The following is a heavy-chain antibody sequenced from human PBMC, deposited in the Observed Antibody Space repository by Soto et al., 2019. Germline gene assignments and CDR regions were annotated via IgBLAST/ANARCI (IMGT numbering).Heavy chain of an antibody. Sequence: QVQLVQSGAEVEKPGSSVKVSCKASGGTFSNYGVNWVRQAPGQGLGWMGGIIPIFGTANYAQKFQGRVTITADDSTRTAYMELSSLRSEDTAVYYCARDGTLYDTSAYYYLYWGQGTLVIVSS. V-gene: IGHV1-69*01. CDR3: ARDGTLYDTSAYYYLY. J-gene: IGHJ4*02. CDR2: IIPIFGTA. CDR1: GGTFSNYG. D-gene: IGHD3-22*01.